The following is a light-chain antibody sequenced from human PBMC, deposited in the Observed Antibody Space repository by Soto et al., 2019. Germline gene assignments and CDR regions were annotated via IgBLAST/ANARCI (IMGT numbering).Light chain of an antibody. J-gene: IGLJ1*01. CDR3: CSYASSSWV. CDR1: SSDVGDYNY. Sequence: QSALTQPRSVSGSPGQSLTISCTGTSSDVGDYNYVSWYQQHPDKAPKVMIYDVSKRPSGVPDRFSGSKSGTTASLTISGLQAEDEADYYCCSYASSSWVFGTGTKLTVL. V-gene: IGLV2-11*01. CDR2: DVS.